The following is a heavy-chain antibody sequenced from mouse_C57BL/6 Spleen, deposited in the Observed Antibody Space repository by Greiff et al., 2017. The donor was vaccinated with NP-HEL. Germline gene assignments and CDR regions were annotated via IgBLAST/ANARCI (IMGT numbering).Heavy chain of an antibody. J-gene: IGHJ3*01. D-gene: IGHD2-3*01. CDR2: IDPSDSET. CDR3: ARDDGYPWFAY. V-gene: IGHV1-52*01. CDR1: GYTFTSYW. Sequence: QVQLQQSGAELVRPGSSVKLSCKASGYTFTSYWMHWVKQRPIQGLEWIGNIDPSDSETHYNQKFKDKATLTVDKSSSTAYMQLSSLTSEDSAVYYCARDDGYPWFAYWGQGTLVTVSA.